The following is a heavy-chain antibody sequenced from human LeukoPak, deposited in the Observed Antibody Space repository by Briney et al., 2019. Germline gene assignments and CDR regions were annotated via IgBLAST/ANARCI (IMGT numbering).Heavy chain of an antibody. Sequence: ASGKFSCKASGYTFTSYYMDWVRQAPGHGLEWMGIINPSGSRTTYAQKFQGRLTMTKDTSTSTVYMELRSLSSEDTAVYHCARADSVSSTRSSFDYWDHGTLVSVSP. V-gene: IGHV1-46*01. CDR3: ARADSVSSTRSSFDY. J-gene: IGHJ4*01. CDR1: GYTFTSYY. D-gene: IGHD6-13*01. CDR2: INPSGSRT.